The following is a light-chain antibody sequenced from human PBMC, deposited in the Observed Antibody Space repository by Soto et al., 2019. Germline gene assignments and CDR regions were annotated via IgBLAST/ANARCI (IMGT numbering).Light chain of an antibody. Sequence: SYELTQPPSVSVAPGKTARITCGGNNIGSKSVHWYQQKPDQAPVLVIYYDSDRPSGIPERFSGSNSGNTATLTISRVEAGDEADYYCQVWDSSSDHPGVFGTGTKVTVL. CDR1: NIGSKS. J-gene: IGLJ1*01. CDR3: QVWDSSSDHPGV. V-gene: IGLV3-21*04. CDR2: YDS.